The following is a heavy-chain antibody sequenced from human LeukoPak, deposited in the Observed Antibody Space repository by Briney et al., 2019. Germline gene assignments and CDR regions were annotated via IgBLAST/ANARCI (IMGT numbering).Heavy chain of an antibody. Sequence: ASVKVSCKASGYTFTSYYMHWVRQAPGQGLEWMGIINPSGGSTSYTQKFQGRVTMTRDTSTSTVYMELSSLRSEDTAVYCCASSVLLWFGEFIWGQGTLVTVSS. J-gene: IGHJ4*02. CDR2: INPSGGST. CDR1: GYTFTSYY. D-gene: IGHD3-10*01. V-gene: IGHV1-46*01. CDR3: ASSVLLWFGEFI.